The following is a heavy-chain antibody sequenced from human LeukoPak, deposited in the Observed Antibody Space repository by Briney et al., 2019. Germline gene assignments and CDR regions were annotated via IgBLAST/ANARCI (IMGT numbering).Heavy chain of an antibody. J-gene: IGHJ4*02. D-gene: IGHD3-10*01. CDR1: GYTFTSYD. CDR2: MNPNSGNT. V-gene: IGHV1-8*03. Sequence: ASVKVSCKASGYTFTSYDINWVRQATGQGLEWMGWMNPNSGNTGYAQKFQGRVTITRNTSISTAYMELSSLRSEDTAVYYCARVLLGRRLLDYWGQGTLVTVSS. CDR3: ARVLLGRRLLDY.